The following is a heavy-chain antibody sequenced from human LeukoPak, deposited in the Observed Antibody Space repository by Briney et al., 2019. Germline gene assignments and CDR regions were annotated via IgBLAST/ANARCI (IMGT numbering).Heavy chain of an antibody. V-gene: IGHV4-34*01. CDR1: GGSFSGYY. CDR2: INHSGST. J-gene: IGHJ4*02. CDR3: AREKSAFDY. Sequence: SETLSLTCAVYGGSFSGYYWSWNRQPPGKGLEWIGEINHSGSTNYNPSLKSRVTISVDKSKHQCSLKLSSVTAADTAVYYCAREKSAFDYWGQGTLVTVSS.